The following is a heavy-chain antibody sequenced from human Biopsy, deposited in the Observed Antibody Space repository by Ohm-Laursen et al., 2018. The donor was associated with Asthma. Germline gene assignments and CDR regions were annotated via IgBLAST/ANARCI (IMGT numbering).Heavy chain of an antibody. CDR2: IIPIYRTT. Sequence: ASVKVSCKASGDTFSSCGVNWVRQAPGQGLEWMGEIIPIYRTTNYAQKFQGRVTITADESTSTAYMELSSLRADDTAVYYCARGGYYGDRRYHDGMDVWGQGTTVTVSS. D-gene: IGHD4-17*01. V-gene: IGHV1-69*13. J-gene: IGHJ6*02. CDR1: GDTFSSCG. CDR3: ARGGYYGDRRYHDGMDV.